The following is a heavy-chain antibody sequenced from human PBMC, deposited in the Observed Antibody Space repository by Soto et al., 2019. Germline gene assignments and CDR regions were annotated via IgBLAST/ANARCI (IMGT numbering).Heavy chain of an antibody. V-gene: IGHV1-18*01. J-gene: IGHJ4*02. CDR2: ISVYNGNT. Sequence: ASVKVSCKASGYTFTSYGISWVRQAPGQGLEWMGWISVYNGNTNYAQKLQGRVTMTTDTSTSTAYMELRSLGSDDTAVYYCASGWFGEFVYYFDYWGQGTLVTVSS. CDR1: GYTFTSYG. D-gene: IGHD3-10*01. CDR3: ASGWFGEFVYYFDY.